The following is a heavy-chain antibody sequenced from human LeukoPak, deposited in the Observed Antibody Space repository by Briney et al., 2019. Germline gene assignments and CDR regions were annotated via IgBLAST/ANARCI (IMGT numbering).Heavy chain of an antibody. CDR1: GTSISLSNW. Sequence: SETLSLTCAVSGTSISLSNWWTWVRQPPGKGLEWIGEIYHSGTTNYNPSLKSRVTISLDKSRNQFSLNLNSVSAADTAIYYCARSYFGSGTFNGFDYWGQGTLVTVSS. CDR3: ARSYFGSGTFNGFDY. D-gene: IGHD3-10*01. V-gene: IGHV4-4*02. J-gene: IGHJ4*02. CDR2: IYHSGTT.